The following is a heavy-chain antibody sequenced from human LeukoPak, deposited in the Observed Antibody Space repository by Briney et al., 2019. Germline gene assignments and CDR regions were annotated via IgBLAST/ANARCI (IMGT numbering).Heavy chain of an antibody. Sequence: GGSLRLSCAASGFTFSSYSMNWVRQAPGKGLEWVSYISSSSSTIYYADSVKGRFTISRDNAKNSLYLQMNSLRAEDTAVYYCARDRPYYYGSGSPIDYWGQGTLVTVSS. D-gene: IGHD3-10*01. V-gene: IGHV3-48*04. CDR1: GFTFSSYS. J-gene: IGHJ4*02. CDR2: ISSSSSTI. CDR3: ARDRPYYYGSGSPIDY.